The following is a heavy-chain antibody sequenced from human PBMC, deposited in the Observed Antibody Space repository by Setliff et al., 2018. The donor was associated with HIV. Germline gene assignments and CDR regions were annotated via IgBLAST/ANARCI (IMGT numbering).Heavy chain of an antibody. V-gene: IGHV1-69*05. J-gene: IGHJ3*01. D-gene: IGHD3-22*01. CDR3: ASDYYDSSGYPQGAFDV. CDR1: VGTFSSYA. CDR2: IIPIFGTA. Sequence: GASVKVSCKASVGTFSSYAISWVRQAPGQGLDWMGGIIPIFGTANYAQKFQGRVTITTDESTSTAYMELSSLRSEDTAVYYCASDYYDSSGYPQGAFDVWGQGTMVTVSS.